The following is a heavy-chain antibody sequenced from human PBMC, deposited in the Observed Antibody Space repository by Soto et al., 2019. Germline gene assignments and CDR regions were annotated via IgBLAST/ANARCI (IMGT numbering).Heavy chain of an antibody. CDR2: INPSGGST. D-gene: IGHD3-22*01. CDR3: ARDGALYYDSSGHDAAIDY. J-gene: IGHJ4*01. Sequence: GASVKVSCKASGYTFTSYYMHWVRQAPGQGLEWMGIINPSGGSTSYAQKFQGRVTMTRDTSTSTVYMELSSLRSEDTAVYYCARDGALYYDSSGHDAAIDYWGQGTLVTVSS. V-gene: IGHV1-46*01. CDR1: GYTFTSYY.